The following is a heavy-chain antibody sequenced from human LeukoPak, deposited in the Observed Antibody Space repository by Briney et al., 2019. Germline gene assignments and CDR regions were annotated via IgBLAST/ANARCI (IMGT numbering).Heavy chain of an antibody. Sequence: GGSLRLSCAASGFTVSTNYMTWVRQAPGKGLEWVAVISYDGSNKYYADSVKGRFTISRDNSKNTLYLQMNSLRAEDTAVYYCARDGESAWGQGTLVTVSS. CDR1: GFTVSTNY. CDR3: ARDGESA. J-gene: IGHJ5*02. V-gene: IGHV3-30*03. D-gene: IGHD7-27*01. CDR2: ISYDGSNK.